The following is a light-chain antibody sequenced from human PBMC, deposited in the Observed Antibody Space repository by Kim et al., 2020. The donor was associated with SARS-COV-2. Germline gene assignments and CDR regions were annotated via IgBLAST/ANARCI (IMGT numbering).Light chain of an antibody. V-gene: IGLV10-54*01. CDR1: NNNVGNQG. CDR3: SAWDISLNAWV. CDR2: RDN. Sequence: TATLTCTGNNNNVGNQGAAWLQQHQGHPPKLLSYRDNDRPSGISERLSASRSGNTASLTISGLQPEDEADYYCSAWDISLNAWVFGGGTKLTVL. J-gene: IGLJ3*02.